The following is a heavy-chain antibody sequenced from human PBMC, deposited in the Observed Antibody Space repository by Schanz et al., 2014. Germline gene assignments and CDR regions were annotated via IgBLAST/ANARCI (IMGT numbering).Heavy chain of an antibody. CDR2: ISGSSSTK. CDR3: AREDCSATSCYFRY. D-gene: IGHD2-21*01. Sequence: EVQLVESGGGLAQPGGSLRLSCAASGITFSGYSMNWVRQAPGKGLEWVSYISGSSSTKYYADSVKGRFTISRDNGKKSLYLQMNSLRAEDTGVYYCAREDCSATSCYFRYWGQGTLVTVSS. J-gene: IGHJ4*02. V-gene: IGHV3-48*01. CDR1: GITFSGYS.